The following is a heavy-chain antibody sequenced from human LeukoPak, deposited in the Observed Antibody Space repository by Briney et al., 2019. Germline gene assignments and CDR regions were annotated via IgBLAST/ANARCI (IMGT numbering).Heavy chain of an antibody. D-gene: IGHD2-21*02. CDR3: ARDLGCGGDCFQYYFDY. V-gene: IGHV1-46*01. CDR1: GYTFTSYY. Sequence: ASVKVSCKASGYTFTSYYMHWVRQAPAQGLEWMGIINPSGGSTSYAQKFQGRVTITRDMSTSTVYMELGSLRSEDTAVYYCARDLGCGGDCFQYYFDYWGQGTLVTVSS. CDR2: INPSGGST. J-gene: IGHJ4*02.